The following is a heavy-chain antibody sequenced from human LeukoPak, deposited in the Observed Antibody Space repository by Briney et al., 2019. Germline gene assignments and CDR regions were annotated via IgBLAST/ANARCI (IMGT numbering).Heavy chain of an antibody. CDR2: INHSGST. CDR1: GGSFSGYY. J-gene: IGHJ4*02. V-gene: IGHV4-34*01. D-gene: IGHD7-27*01. Sequence: PSETLSLTCDVYGGSFSGYYWSWIRQPPGKGLEWIGEINHSGSTNYNPSLKSRVTISVETSKNEFSLKLRSVTAADTAVYYCATRKLGNDYWGQGTLVTVSS. CDR3: ATRKLGNDY.